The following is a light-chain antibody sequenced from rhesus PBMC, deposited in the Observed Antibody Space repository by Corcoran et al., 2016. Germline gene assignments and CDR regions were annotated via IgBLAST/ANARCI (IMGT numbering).Light chain of an antibody. CDR1: QSLLHSGGKTF. J-gene: IGKJ2*01. CDR2: EVS. CDR3: MQGIQLPYT. Sequence: DIVMTQTPLSLPVTPGEPASISCRSSQSLLHSGGKTFLDWYLQKPGQSPQLLIYEVSNRASGVPDRVSGGGSGTEFTLKISRVEAEDVGVYYCMQGIQLPYTFGQGTKVEIK. V-gene: IGKV2-90*01.